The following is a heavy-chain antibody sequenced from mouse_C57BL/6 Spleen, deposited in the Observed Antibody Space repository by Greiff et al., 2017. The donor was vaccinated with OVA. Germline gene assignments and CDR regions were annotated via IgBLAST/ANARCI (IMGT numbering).Heavy chain of an antibody. D-gene: IGHD2-3*01. V-gene: IGHV1-59*01. Sequence: QVQLQQPGAELVRPGTSVKLSCKASGYTFTSYWMHWVKQRPGQGLEWIGVIDPSDSYTNYNQKFKGKATLTADTSSSTAYMQLSSLTSEDSAVYYCVSDGYYSSWFAYWGQGTLVTVSA. J-gene: IGHJ3*01. CDR2: IDPSDSYT. CDR1: GYTFTSYW. CDR3: VSDGYYSSWFAY.